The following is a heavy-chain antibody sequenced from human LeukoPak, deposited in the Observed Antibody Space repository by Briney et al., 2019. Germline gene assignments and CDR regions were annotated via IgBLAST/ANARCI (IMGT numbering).Heavy chain of an antibody. V-gene: IGHV4-38-2*02. D-gene: IGHD3-3*01. CDR2: IYHSGST. CDR3: AREKEGLLKFDY. J-gene: IGHJ4*02. Sequence: SETLSLTCTVSGYSISSGYYWGWIRQPPGKGLEWIGSIYHSGSTNYNPSLKSRVTISVDKSKNQFSLKLSSVTAADTAVYYCAREKEGLLKFDYWGQGTLVTVSS. CDR1: GYSISSGYY.